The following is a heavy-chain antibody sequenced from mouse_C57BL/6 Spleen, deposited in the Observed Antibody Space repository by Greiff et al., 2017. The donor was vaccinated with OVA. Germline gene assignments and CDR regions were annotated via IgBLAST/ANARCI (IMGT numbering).Heavy chain of an antibody. CDR1: GYSITSGYY. V-gene: IGHV3-6*01. J-gene: IGHJ1*03. Sequence: ESGPGLVKPSQSLSLTCSVTGYSITSGYYWNWIRQFPGNKLEWMGYISYDGSNNYNPSLKNRISITRDTSENQFFLKLNSVTTEDTATYYCAREGGVNWYFDVWGTGTTVTVSS. CDR3: AREGGVNWYFDV. CDR2: ISYDGSN.